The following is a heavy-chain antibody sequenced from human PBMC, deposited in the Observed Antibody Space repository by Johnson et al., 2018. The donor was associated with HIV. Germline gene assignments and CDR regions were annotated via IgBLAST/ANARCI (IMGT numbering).Heavy chain of an antibody. CDR1: GFNFSHYG. J-gene: IGHJ3*02. CDR2: IHFDGNNR. Sequence: HVQLVESGGGVVQPGESLRLSCAASGFNFSHYGFHWVRQAPGKGLEWVTFIHFDGNNRYYADSVKGRFSVSRDNSKNTLYLQMSSLTTDDTAVYFCAKGDYYDIWGQGTMVTVSS. CDR3: AKGDYYDI. D-gene: IGHD3-10*01. V-gene: IGHV3-30*02.